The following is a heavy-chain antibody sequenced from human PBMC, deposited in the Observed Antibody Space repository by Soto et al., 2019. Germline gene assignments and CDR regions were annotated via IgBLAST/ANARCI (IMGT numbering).Heavy chain of an antibody. CDR1: GFTFSSYA. CDR3: AKDRYNWNDLPNWFDP. V-gene: IGHV3-23*01. J-gene: IGHJ5*02. CDR2: ISGSGGST. D-gene: IGHD1-1*01. Sequence: GGSLRLSCAASGFTFSSYAMSWVRQAPGKGLEWVSAISGSGGSTYYADSVKGRFTISRDNSKNTLYLQMNSRRAEDTDVYYCAKDRYNWNDLPNWFDPWGQGTLVTVSS.